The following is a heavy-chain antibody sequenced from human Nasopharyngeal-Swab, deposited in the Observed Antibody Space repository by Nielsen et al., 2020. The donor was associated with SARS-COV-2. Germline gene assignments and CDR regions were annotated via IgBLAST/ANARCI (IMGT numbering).Heavy chain of an antibody. D-gene: IGHD3-22*01. CDR2: IKQDASEE. CDR1: GFTFSNYW. CDR3: ARDSSQYYYDSSGSFRFGGYFDY. V-gene: IGHV3-7*01. Sequence: GGSLRLSCAASGFTFSNYWMSWVRQAPGKGLEWVANIKQDASEEYYVDSVKGRFTISRDNAKNSLYLQMNSLRAEDTAVYYCARDSSQYYYDSSGSFRFGGYFDYWGQGILVTVSS. J-gene: IGHJ4*02.